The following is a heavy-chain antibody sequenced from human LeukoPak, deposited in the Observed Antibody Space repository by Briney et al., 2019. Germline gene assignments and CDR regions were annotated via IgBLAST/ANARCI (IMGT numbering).Heavy chain of an antibody. J-gene: IGHJ4*01. D-gene: IGHD6-19*01. Sequence: PGGSLRLSCAASGFTFSSYAMSWVRQAPGKGLEWVSAISGSGGSTYYADSVKGRFTISRDNSKNTLSLQMNSLRAEDTAVYYCAKMGSGWLDHFDFWGQGSLVTVSS. CDR3: AKMGSGWLDHFDF. CDR1: GFTFSSYA. CDR2: ISGSGGST. V-gene: IGHV3-23*01.